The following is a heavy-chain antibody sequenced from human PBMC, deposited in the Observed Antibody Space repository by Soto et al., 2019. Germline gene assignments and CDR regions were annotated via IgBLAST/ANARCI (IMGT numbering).Heavy chain of an antibody. J-gene: IGHJ6*02. CDR1: GGSISSGGYS. CDR2: IYHSGST. CDR3: ARLNGYCISTNCHGYYGMDV. Sequence: SETLSLTCAVSGGSISSGGYSWSWIRQPPGKGLEWIEYIYHSGSTYYNPSLKSRVTISVDTSKNEFSLRLSSVTAADTAVYYCARLNGYCISTNCHGYYGMDVWGQGTTVTVSS. D-gene: IGHD2-2*03. V-gene: IGHV4-30-2*01.